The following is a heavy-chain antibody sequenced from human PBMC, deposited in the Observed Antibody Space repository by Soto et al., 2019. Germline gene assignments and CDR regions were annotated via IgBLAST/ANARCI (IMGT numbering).Heavy chain of an antibody. CDR3: ARARATIAAAAIFDC. Sequence: SETLSLTCAVSGGSISTSNWWSWVRQPPGKGLEWIGEVYRTGSTNYNPSLESRLTISVDKSKNQYSLKLTSVTAADTAVYYCARARATIAAAAIFDCWGQGTLVTVSS. D-gene: IGHD6-13*01. CDR2: VYRTGST. J-gene: IGHJ4*02. CDR1: GGSISTSNW. V-gene: IGHV4-4*02.